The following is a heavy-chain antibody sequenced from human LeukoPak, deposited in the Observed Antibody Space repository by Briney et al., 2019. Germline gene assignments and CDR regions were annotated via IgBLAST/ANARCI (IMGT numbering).Heavy chain of an antibody. D-gene: IGHD1-26*01. CDR2: MYYSGST. CDR1: GGSISSTNY. CDR3: ARRKGRYCFDY. V-gene: IGHV4-39*01. J-gene: IGHJ4*02. Sequence: SETLSLTCTVSGGSISSTNYWGWIRPPPGKGLEWIGSMYYSGSTYYSPSLKSRLTISADTSKNQFSLKLSSVTAADTAVYYCARRKGRYCFDYWGQGILVTVSS.